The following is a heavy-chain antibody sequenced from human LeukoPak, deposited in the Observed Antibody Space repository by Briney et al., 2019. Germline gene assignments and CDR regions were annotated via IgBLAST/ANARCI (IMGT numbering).Heavy chain of an antibody. D-gene: IGHD3-3*01. CDR1: GFTFSSYW. CDR3: ARGGGSGYYGFGY. Sequence: GGSLRLSCAASGFTFSSYWMTWVRQAPGKGLEWVASVKQDGGEKYYVDSVKGRFTISGDNAKNSLYLQMNSLRAEDTAVYYCARGGGSGYYGFGYWGQGTLVTVSS. CDR2: VKQDGGEK. J-gene: IGHJ4*02. V-gene: IGHV3-7*02.